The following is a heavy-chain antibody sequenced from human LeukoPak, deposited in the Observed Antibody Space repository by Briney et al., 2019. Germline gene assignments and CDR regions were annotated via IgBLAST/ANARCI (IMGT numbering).Heavy chain of an antibody. V-gene: IGHV4-59*01. CDR2: IYYSGST. J-gene: IGHJ4*02. CDR1: GASISSYY. Sequence: SETLSLTCTVSGASISSYYWSWIRQPPGKGLEWIGYIYYSGSTNYNPSLKSRVTISVDTSKNQFSLKLSSVTAADTAVYYCASHYSSSPLDYWGQGTLVTVSS. D-gene: IGHD6-6*01. CDR3: ASHYSSSPLDY.